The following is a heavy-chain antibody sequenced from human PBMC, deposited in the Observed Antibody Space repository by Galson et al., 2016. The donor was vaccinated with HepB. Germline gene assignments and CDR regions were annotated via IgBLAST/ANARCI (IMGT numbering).Heavy chain of an antibody. CDR1: GFTFSSYA. J-gene: IGHJ4*02. V-gene: IGHV3-33*01. CDR3: ARESSIAADGLLDY. CDR2: RWYDGGNK. D-gene: IGHD6-13*01. Sequence: SLRLSCAASGFTFSSYAMHWVRQAPGKGLEWVAARWYDGGNKYYADSGKGRFTISRDNSKNTLYLQRTSLRATDTAVYYCARESSIAADGLLDYWGQGTLVTVSS.